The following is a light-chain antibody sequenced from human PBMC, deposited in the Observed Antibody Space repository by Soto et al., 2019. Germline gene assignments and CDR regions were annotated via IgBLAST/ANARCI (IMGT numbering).Light chain of an antibody. V-gene: IGLV2-14*01. CDR3: SSYTRSSTRV. CDR1: SSDVGGSNY. CDR2: EVS. J-gene: IGLJ3*02. Sequence: QSVLTQPASVSGSPGQSITISCTGTSSDVGGSNYVSWYQQHPGKAPKLMIYEVSNRPSGVSNRFSGSKSGNTASLTISGLQAEDEADYYCSSYTRSSTRVFGGGTKLTVL.